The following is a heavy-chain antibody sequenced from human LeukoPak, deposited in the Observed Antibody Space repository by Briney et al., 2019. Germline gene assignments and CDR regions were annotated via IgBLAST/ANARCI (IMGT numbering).Heavy chain of an antibody. CDR3: ARADYFDSSGYYFDN. J-gene: IGHJ4*02. CDR2: LYTDGST. Sequence: GGSLRLSCPASGITVSSNYMSWVRQAPGKGLEWVSVLYTDGSTNYADSVKGRFTISRDNSKHTLYIQMNSLRVEYTAVYYCARADYFDSSGYYFDNWGQGALVTVS. CDR1: GITVSSNY. D-gene: IGHD3-22*01. V-gene: IGHV3-53*01.